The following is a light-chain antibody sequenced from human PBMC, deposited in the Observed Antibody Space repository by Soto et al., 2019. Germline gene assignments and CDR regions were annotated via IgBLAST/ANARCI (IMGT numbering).Light chain of an antibody. Sequence: QSVLTQLRSVSGSPGQSVTISCTGTSSDVGGYNYVSWYQQHPGKAPKLMIYDVSKRPSGVPDRFSGSKSGNTASLTISGLQAEDEADYYCCSYAGSFYVFGTGTKVTV. CDR1: SSDVGGYNY. CDR2: DVS. V-gene: IGLV2-11*01. J-gene: IGLJ1*01. CDR3: CSYAGSFYV.